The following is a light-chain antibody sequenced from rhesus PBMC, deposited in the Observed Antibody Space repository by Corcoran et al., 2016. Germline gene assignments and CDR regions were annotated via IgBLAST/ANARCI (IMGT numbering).Light chain of an antibody. CDR1: ENVNNY. V-gene: IGKV1-74*01. Sequence: DIQMTQSPSSLSASVGDRVTITCRASENVNNYLHWYQQKPGKAPKLLIYAASTLQSGVPSRFRGSGSGTDYTFTISSLQPEDVATYYCQHSYGTPWTFGQGTKVEIK. J-gene: IGKJ1*01. CDR3: QHSYGTPWT. CDR2: AAS.